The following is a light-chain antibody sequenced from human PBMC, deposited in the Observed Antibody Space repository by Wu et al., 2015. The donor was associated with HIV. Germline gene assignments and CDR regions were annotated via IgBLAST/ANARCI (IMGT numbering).Light chain of an antibody. CDR2: TAS. CDR1: QDISDS. V-gene: IGKV1-NL1*01. CDR3: QKYNTAPWT. J-gene: IGKJ1*01. Sequence: DIQMTQSPSSLSAYVGDRVTITCRASQDISDSLAWYQQKPGQAPKLLFYTASKMESGVPLRFSGSGSGTDYNLTISSLQPEDVATYYCQKYNTAPWTFGQGTKVEMK.